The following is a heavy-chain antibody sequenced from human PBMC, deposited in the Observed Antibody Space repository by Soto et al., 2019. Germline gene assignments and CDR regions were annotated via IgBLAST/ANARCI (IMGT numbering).Heavy chain of an antibody. CDR1: GFTFSSYG. Sequence: PGGSLRLSCAASGFTFSSYGMHWVRQAPGKGLEWVAVISYDGSNKYYADSVKGRFTISRDNSKNTLYLQMNSLRAEDTAVYYCAKDNIATFDYWGQGTLVTVSS. D-gene: IGHD6-13*01. J-gene: IGHJ4*02. CDR2: ISYDGSNK. CDR3: AKDNIATFDY. V-gene: IGHV3-30*18.